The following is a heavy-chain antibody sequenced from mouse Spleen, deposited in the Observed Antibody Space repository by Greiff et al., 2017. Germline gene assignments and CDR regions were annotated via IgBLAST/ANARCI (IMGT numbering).Heavy chain of an antibody. J-gene: IGHJ4*01. Sequence: EVKLVESGGGLVQPGGSLRLSCATSGFTFTDYYMSWVRQPPGKALEWLGFIRNKANGYTTEYSASVKSRFTISRDNYQSILYLQKNALRAEDSATYYCARDRGYDYAMDYGGQGTSGTVSS. V-gene: IGHV7-3*02. CDR3: ARDRGYDYAMDY. CDR1: GFTFTDYY. CDR2: IRNKANGYTT.